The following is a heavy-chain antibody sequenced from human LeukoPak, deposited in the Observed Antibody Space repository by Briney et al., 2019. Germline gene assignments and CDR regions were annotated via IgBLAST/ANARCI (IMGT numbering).Heavy chain of an antibody. J-gene: IGHJ4*02. Sequence: GASVKVSCKASGYTFINYYMHWVRQAPGQGLEWMGIINPSGGSTSYAQKFQGRVTMTRDTSTSTVYMELSSLRSEDTAVYFCARVGSKPEYYYDSSAFYYGGYYFDYWGQGTLSPSPQ. CDR2: INPSGGST. CDR1: GYTFINYY. D-gene: IGHD3-22*01. V-gene: IGHV1-46*01. CDR3: ARVGSKPEYYYDSSAFYYGGYYFDY.